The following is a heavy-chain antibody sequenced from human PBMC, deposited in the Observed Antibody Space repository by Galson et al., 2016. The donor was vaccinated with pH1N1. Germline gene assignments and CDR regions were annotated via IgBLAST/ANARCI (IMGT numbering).Heavy chain of an antibody. CDR1: GGSISSSSYY. D-gene: IGHD3-10*01. V-gene: IGHV4-39*01. CDR2: VNPSGST. CDR3: ARVDFGGKLGD. Sequence: SETLSLTCTVSGGSISSSSYYWGWFRQPPGKGLEWIGEVNPSGSTIYNPSLNSRVIISADTSRNQFSLKLASVTAADTAVYFCARVDFGGKLGDWGQGTQVTVSS. J-gene: IGHJ4*02.